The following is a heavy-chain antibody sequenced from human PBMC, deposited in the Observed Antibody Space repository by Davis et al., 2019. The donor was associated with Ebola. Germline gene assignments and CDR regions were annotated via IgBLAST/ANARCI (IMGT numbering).Heavy chain of an antibody. V-gene: IGHV4-59*01. D-gene: IGHD6-19*01. J-gene: IGHJ4*02. CDR2: IYYSGST. Sequence: SETLSPPCTISGGSISSYYWSWIRQPPGKGLEWIGYIYYSGSTNYNPSLQSRLSISVDTSKNQFSLRLNSLTAADTAVYYCARSQWVAVADFDYWGQGILVSVSS. CDR3: ARSQWVAVADFDY. CDR1: GGSISSYY.